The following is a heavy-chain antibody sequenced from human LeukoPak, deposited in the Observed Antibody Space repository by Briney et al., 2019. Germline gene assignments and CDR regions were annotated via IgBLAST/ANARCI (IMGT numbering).Heavy chain of an antibody. V-gene: IGHV3-23*01. CDR2: ISVSGNT. J-gene: IGHJ4*02. CDR3: AKAPVTTCSGAYCYPFDY. D-gene: IGHD2-15*01. Sequence: GGSLRLSCAASGFTLSSYAMSWVRQGPGTGLEWVSAISVSGNTYHADSVKGRFTISRDSSTNTLYLQMNSLRAGDAAVYYCAKAPVTTCSGAYCYPFDYWSQGTRVTVSS. CDR1: GFTLSSYA.